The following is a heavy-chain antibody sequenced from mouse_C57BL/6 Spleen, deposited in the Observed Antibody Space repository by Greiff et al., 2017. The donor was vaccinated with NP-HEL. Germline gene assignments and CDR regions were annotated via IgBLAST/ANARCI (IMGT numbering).Heavy chain of an antibody. CDR1: GFNFTDYD. J-gene: IGHJ2*01. CDR2: IDPEDGET. D-gene: IGHD1-1*01. Sequence: EVQLQQSGAELVKPGASVKLSCTASGFNFTDYDMHWVKQRTEQGLEWMGRIDPEDGETKYAAKFQGKATITADTSSNTVYLQLSLLTSDDTAVYCSARDSYGSNYDYWGQGTTLTVSS. CDR3: ARDSYGSNYDY. V-gene: IGHV14-2*01.